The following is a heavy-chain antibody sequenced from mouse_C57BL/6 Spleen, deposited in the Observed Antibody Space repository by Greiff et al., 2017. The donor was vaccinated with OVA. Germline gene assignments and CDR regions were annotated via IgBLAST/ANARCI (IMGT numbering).Heavy chain of an antibody. V-gene: IGHV1-19*01. J-gene: IGHJ2*01. CDR2: INPYNGGT. CDR3: ARVYYGSSYLDY. D-gene: IGHD1-1*01. Sequence: EVQLQQSGPVLVKPGASVKMSCKASGYTFTDYYMNWVKQSHGKSLEWIGVINPYNGGTSYNQKFKGKATLTVDKSSSTAYMELNSLTSEDSAVYYCARVYYGSSYLDYWGQGTTLTVSS. CDR1: GYTFTDYY.